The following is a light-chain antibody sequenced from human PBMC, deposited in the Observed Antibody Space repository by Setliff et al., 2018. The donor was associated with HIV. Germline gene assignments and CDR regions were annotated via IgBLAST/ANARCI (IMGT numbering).Light chain of an antibody. CDR1: RDVGRYDL. V-gene: IGLV2-23*01. CDR2: QAT. J-gene: IGLJ1*01. CDR3: CSNTGSNTVV. Sequence: RDVGRYDLVSWYQQHPARAPKLIIYQATRRPSGISNRFSGSKSGNVASLTISGLQAEDEADYYCCSNTGSNTVVFGTGTKVTVL.